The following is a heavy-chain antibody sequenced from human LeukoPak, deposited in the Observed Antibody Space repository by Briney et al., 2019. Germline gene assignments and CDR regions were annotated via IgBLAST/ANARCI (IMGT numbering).Heavy chain of an antibody. CDR3: AMVVGATDTDEAFDI. CDR1: GYSFTSYW. V-gene: IGHV5-51*01. D-gene: IGHD1-26*01. CDR2: IYPHDSET. Sequence: LGESLKISCKCSGYSFTSYWIGWVRQMPGKGLEWMGIIYPHDSETRYSPSFQGQVTISADKSISTAYLQWSSLKASDTAMYYCAMVVGATDTDEAFDIWGQGTMVTVSS. J-gene: IGHJ3*02.